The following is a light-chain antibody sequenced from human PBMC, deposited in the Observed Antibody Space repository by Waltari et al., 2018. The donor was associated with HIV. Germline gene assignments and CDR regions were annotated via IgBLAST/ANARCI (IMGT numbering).Light chain of an antibody. CDR1: QNIDDY. J-gene: IGKJ2*02. Sequence: DIQMTQSPPSLSASVGDRVTITCRASQNIDDYLNWYQQKPGKAPKLLIYAASTLENGVPSRFSGSGSGRDFTLTISRLQPEDFATYYCQQSYNLRTFGQGTKLDIK. V-gene: IGKV1-39*01. CDR2: AAS. CDR3: QQSYNLRT.